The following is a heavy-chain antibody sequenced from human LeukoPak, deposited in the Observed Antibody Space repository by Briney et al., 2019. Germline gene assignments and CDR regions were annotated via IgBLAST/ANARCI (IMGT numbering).Heavy chain of an antibody. V-gene: IGHV4-59*01. J-gene: IGHJ4*02. CDR3: ARKSVYGSNFDY. CDR2: IYYTGST. CDR1: GGSTSSYH. D-gene: IGHD3-10*01. Sequence: PSETLSLTCTVSGGSTSSYHWSWIRQPPGKGLEWIGFIYYTGSTNYNPSLKSRITISLDTSKNQFSLKLSPVTAADTAVYYCARKSVYGSNFDYWGQGTLVTVSS.